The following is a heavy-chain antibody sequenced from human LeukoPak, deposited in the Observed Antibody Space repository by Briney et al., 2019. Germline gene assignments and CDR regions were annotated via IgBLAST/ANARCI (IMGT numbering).Heavy chain of an antibody. CDR3: AKDLYSSGWKGAPDI. CDR2: ISGGGGST. CDR1: GFTFSSFA. Sequence: PGPSLRLSCAASGFTFSSFAMSSVRQAPGKGLGWVSSISGGGGSTYYADSVKGRFTISRDNYEDTVYMQMNSLRAEDTAVYYCAKDLYSSGWKGAPDIWGQGTMVTVSS. J-gene: IGHJ3*02. V-gene: IGHV3-23*01. D-gene: IGHD6-19*01.